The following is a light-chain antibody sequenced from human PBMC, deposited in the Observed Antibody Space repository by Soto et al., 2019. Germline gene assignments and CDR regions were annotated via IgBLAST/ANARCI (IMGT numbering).Light chain of an antibody. V-gene: IGKV3-15*01. CDR3: QEYKHWHPVT. CDR2: ATS. J-gene: IGKJ4*01. CDR1: QSVASN. Sequence: EVVMTQSPATLSVSPGERATLSCRASQSVASNLAWYQQKPGQAPRFLIYATSTRATGVPARFSGSGSGTDFTLTLSSVQSEDFAVYYCQEYKHWHPVTFGGGTKVEIK.